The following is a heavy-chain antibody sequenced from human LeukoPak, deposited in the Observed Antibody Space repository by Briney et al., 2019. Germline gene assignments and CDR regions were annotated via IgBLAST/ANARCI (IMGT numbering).Heavy chain of an antibody. CDR1: GGSITNYF. V-gene: IGHV4-4*07. Sequence: PSETLSLTCNVSGGSITNYFWSWIRQPAGEGLEWIGRIYTSGSTDYNPSLRSRVTMSVDTSKNQFSLKVWSVTAADTAVYYCARESKSYDGSGFYHDSWGQGTLVTVSS. CDR2: IYTSGST. CDR3: ARESKSYDGSGFYHDS. J-gene: IGHJ4*02. D-gene: IGHD3-22*01.